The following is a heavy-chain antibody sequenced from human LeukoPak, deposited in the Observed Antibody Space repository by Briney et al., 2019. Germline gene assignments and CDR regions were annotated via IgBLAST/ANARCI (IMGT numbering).Heavy chain of an antibody. D-gene: IGHD3-22*01. CDR2: ISAYNGNT. V-gene: IGHV1-18*01. CDR1: GHTFTSYA. Sequence: ASVKVSCKASGHTFTSYAISWVRQAPGQGLEWMGWISAYNGNTNYAQKIQGRVTMTTDTSTSTAYMELRSLKSDDTAVYYCARSDRSGFYFDDYWGQGTLVTVSS. CDR3: ARSDRSGFYFDDY. J-gene: IGHJ4*02.